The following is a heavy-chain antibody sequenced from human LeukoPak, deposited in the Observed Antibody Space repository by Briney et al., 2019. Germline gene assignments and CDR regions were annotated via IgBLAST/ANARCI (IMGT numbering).Heavy chain of an antibody. CDR3: ARDYLSGFDY. CDR2: ISSSSSTM. D-gene: IGHD3-16*02. V-gene: IGHV3-48*02. J-gene: IGHJ4*02. CDR1: GFTFSDYS. Sequence: GGSLRVSCAASGFTFSDYSMNWVRQAPGKGLEWVSYISSSSSTMYYAGSVKGRFTISRDNAKNSLYLQMNSLRDEDTAVYYCARDYLSGFDYWGQGTLVTVSS.